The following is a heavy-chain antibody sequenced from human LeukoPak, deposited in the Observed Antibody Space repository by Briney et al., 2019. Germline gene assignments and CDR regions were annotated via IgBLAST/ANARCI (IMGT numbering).Heavy chain of an antibody. CDR2: ISYDGSNK. CDR1: GFTFSSYA. CDR3: ARPWVVTYYFDY. Sequence: TGGSLRLSCAASGFTFSSYAMHWVRQAPGKGLEWVAVISYDGSNKYYADSVKGRFTISRDNSKNTLYLQMNSLRAEDTAVYYCARPWVVTYYFDYWGQGTLVTVSS. V-gene: IGHV3-30-3*01. J-gene: IGHJ4*02. D-gene: IGHD4-23*01.